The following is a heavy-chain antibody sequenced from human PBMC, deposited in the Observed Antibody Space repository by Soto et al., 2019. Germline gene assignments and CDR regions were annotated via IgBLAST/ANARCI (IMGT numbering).Heavy chain of an antibody. D-gene: IGHD2-2*01. J-gene: IGHJ6*02. CDR3: ARLGGFCSSTNCYEYYAMDL. Sequence: PSETLSLTCTVSGGSISSGAYSWGWLRQPPGEGLEWIATFHYGESTHYNPSLESRVTVSVDTSQNHFSLKVSSVTVADTAVYYCARLGGFCSSTNCYEYYAMDLWGQGTTVPVSS. CDR2: FHYGEST. V-gene: IGHV4-39*02. CDR1: GGSISSGAYS.